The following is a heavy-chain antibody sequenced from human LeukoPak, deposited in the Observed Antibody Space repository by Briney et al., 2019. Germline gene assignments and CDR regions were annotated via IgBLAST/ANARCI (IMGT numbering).Heavy chain of an antibody. CDR1: GFPFNNYV. Sequence: GGSLRLSCAASGFPFNNYVIHWVRLPPGKGLEGVAFFRYCGNHEYYADSVKGRFTFSRDNSKNTLFLQMDSLRTEDTAVYYCASRPTGFDWGPFDYWGQGTLVTVSS. D-gene: IGHD5-12*01. V-gene: IGHV3-30*02. J-gene: IGHJ4*02. CDR2: FRYCGNHE. CDR3: ASRPTGFDWGPFDY.